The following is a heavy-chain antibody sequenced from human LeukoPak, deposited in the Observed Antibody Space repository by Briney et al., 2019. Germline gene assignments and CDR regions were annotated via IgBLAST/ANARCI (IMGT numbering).Heavy chain of an antibody. J-gene: IGHJ6*03. D-gene: IGHD3-10*01. CDR2: INPNSGGT. V-gene: IGHV1-2*02. Sequence: ASVKVSCKASGYTFTGYYMHWVRQAPGQGLEWMGWINPNSGGTNYAQKFQGRVTMTRDTSISTAYMELSRLRSDDTAVYYCARDRGVLWFGELFYYYYYMDVWGKGTTVTVSS. CDR1: GYTFTGYY. CDR3: ARDRGVLWFGELFYYYYYMDV.